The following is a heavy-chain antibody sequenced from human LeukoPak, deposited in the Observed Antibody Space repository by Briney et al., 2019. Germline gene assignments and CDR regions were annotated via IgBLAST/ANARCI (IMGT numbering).Heavy chain of an antibody. CDR3: ARLHYDVLTGPFDY. J-gene: IGHJ4*02. Sequence: GGSLRLSCAASGLTVNTNYMRWVRQAPGKGLEGGSIIYSGGATFYADSVKGRFTISRESSKNTLWLQMNSLTAEDTAVYYCARLHYDVLTGPFDYWGQGTLVTVSS. CDR1: GLTVNTNY. CDR2: IYSGGAT. D-gene: IGHD3-9*01. V-gene: IGHV3-66*04.